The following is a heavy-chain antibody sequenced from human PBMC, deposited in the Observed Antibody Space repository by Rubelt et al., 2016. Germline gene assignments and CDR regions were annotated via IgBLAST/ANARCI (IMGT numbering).Heavy chain of an antibody. CDR3: ARDQSRGDGLSCFQD. V-gene: IGHV3-48*04. CDR2: ISSSSSLI. Sequence: VRPGGSLRLSCAASGFTFGGYSMNWLRQAPGKGLEWVSYISSSSSLIYYADSVKGRFTISRDNAKNSLYLQMNSLRAADTAVYYCARDQSRGDGLSCFQDWGQGTLATVSS. CDR1: GFTFGGYS. J-gene: IGHJ1*01. D-gene: IGHD6-19*01.